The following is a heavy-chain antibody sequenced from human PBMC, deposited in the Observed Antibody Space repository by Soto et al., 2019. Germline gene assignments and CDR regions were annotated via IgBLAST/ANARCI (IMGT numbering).Heavy chain of an antibody. D-gene: IGHD6-25*01. V-gene: IGHV3-74*01. Sequence: EVRPVESGGGLVQPGGSLRLSCATSGFDPSDGWLHWVRQTPGKGLLWVSRIKRDGTSASYADFVEGRFTVSRDNARNTLDLQISSLRVEDTAVYYCTSGAALRGQGILVTVSS. J-gene: IGHJ4*02. CDR2: IKRDGTSA. CDR3: TSGAAL. CDR1: GFDPSDGW.